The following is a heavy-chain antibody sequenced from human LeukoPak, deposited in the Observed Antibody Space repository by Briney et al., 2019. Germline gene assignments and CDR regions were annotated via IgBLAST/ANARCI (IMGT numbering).Heavy chain of an antibody. J-gene: IGHJ6*03. CDR1: GGSFSGYY. CDR2: INHSGST. CDR3: ARTTEGYCSSASCFGFSYSYYMDV. D-gene: IGHD2-2*01. V-gene: IGHV4-34*01. Sequence: SETLSLTCAVYGGSFSGYYWSWIRQPPGKGLEWIGEINHSGSTNYNPSLKSRVTISVDTSKNHFSLKLSSVIAADTAVYYCARTTEGYCSSASCFGFSYSYYMDVWGKGTTVTISS.